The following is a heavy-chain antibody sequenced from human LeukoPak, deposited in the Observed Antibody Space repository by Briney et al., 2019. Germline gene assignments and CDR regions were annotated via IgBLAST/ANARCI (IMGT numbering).Heavy chain of an antibody. V-gene: IGHV6-1*01. Sequence: SQTLSLTCAISGDSVSSNSAAWNWIRQSPSGGLEWLGRTYYRSKWYNDYAVSVKSRITINPDTSKNQFSLQLNSVTPEDTAVYYCARDRLYYDILTGFYYYYGMDVWGQGTTVTVSS. CDR3: ARDRLYYDILTGFYYYYGMDV. D-gene: IGHD3-9*01. CDR2: TYYRSKWYN. CDR1: GDSVSSNSAA. J-gene: IGHJ6*02.